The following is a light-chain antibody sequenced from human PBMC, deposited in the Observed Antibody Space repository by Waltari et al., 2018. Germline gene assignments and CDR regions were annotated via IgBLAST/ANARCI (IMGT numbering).Light chain of an antibody. CDR3: QQYGSSQLT. CDR2: GAS. Sequence: EIVLTQSPGTLSLSPGARATLSCRASQSVSSSYLAWYQQKPGQAPRLLIYGASSRATGIPDRFSGSGSGTDFTLTISRLEPEDFAVYYCQQYGSSQLTFGQGTKLEIK. J-gene: IGKJ2*01. CDR1: QSVSSSY. V-gene: IGKV3-20*01.